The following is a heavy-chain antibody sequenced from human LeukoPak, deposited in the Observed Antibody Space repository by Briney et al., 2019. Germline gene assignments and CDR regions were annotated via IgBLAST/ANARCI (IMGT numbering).Heavy chain of an antibody. J-gene: IGHJ4*02. CDR1: GFTFSSYG. Sequence: GGSLRLSCAAPGFTFSSYGMHWVRQAPGKGLEWVAFIRYDGSNKYYADSVKGRFTISRDNSKNTLYLQMNSLRVEDTAVYYCAKDLEDYYDSSGYPFLDYWGQGTLVTVSS. CDR3: AKDLEDYYDSSGYPFLDY. D-gene: IGHD3-22*01. CDR2: IRYDGSNK. V-gene: IGHV3-30*02.